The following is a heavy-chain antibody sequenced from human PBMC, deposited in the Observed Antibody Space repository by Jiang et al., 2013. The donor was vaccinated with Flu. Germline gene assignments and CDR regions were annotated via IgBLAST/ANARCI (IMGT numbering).Heavy chain of an antibody. J-gene: IGHJ4*02. Sequence: LLKPSETLSLTCAVYGGSFSGYYWSWIRQPPGRGLEWIGEINHSGSTNYNPSLKSRVTISVDTSKNQFSLKLSSVTAADTAVYYCARGGEGPRRYCSGGSCYSRLYWGQGTLVTVSS. CDR1: GGSFSGYY. V-gene: IGHV4-34*01. CDR2: INHSGST. D-gene: IGHD2-15*01. CDR3: ARGGEGPRRYCSGGSCYSRLY.